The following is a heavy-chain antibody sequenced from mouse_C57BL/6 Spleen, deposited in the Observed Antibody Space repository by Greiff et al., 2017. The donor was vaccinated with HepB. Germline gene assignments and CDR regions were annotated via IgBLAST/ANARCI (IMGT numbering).Heavy chain of an antibody. J-gene: IGHJ2*01. Sequence: VQLQQSGAELVRPGTSVKMSCKASGYTITNYWIGWAKQRPGHGLEWIGDIYPGGGYTNYNEKFKGKATLTADKSSSTAYMQFSSLTSEDSAIYYCARAGDGYYFDYWGQGTTLTVSS. V-gene: IGHV1-63*01. CDR2: IYPGGGYT. CDR1: GYTITNYW. D-gene: IGHD2-3*01. CDR3: ARAGDGYYFDY.